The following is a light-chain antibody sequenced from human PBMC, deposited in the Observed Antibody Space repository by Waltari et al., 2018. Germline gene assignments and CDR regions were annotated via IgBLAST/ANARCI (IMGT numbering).Light chain of an antibody. J-gene: IGLJ2*01. V-gene: IGLV1-51*01. CDR3: GTWDSRMSVGV. Sequence: QSVLTQPPSVSATSGLTVTISCSESSPIIGINSVSWYQQFPVTAPNLLIYENDKRPAGIPGRFSGSKSGTSATLDIHGLQTGDEADYYCGTWDSRMSVGVLGGGTKVTVL. CDR1: SPIIGINS. CDR2: END.